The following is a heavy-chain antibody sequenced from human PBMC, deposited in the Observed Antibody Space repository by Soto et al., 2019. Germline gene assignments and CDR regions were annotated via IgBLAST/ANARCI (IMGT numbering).Heavy chain of an antibody. CDR2: IIPILGIA. CDR1: GGTFSSYT. J-gene: IGHJ4*02. V-gene: IGHV1-69*04. Sequence: GASVKVSCKASGGTFSSYTISWVRQAPGQGLEWMGRIIPILGIANYAQKFQGRVTITADKSTSTAYMELRSLRSDDTAVYYCARDLTPGIVDHWGQGTLVTVSS. CDR3: ARDLTPGIVDH. D-gene: IGHD1-26*01.